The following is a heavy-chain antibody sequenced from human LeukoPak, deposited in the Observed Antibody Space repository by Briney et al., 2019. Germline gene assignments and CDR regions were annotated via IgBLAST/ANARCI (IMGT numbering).Heavy chain of an antibody. CDR3: AKRAARLSARPNAKEYYFDY. V-gene: IGHV3-23*01. D-gene: IGHD6-6*01. J-gene: IGHJ4*02. Sequence: QSGGSLRLSCAASGFTFSSYAMSWVRQAPGKGLEWASAISGSGGSTYYADSVKGRFTISRDNSKNTLYLQMNSLRAEDTAAYYCAKRAARLSARPNAKEYYFDYWGQGTLVTVSS. CDR2: ISGSGGST. CDR1: GFTFSSYA.